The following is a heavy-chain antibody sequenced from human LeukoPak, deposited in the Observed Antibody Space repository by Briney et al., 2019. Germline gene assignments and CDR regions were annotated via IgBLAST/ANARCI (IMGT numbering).Heavy chain of an antibody. Sequence: ASVEVSCKASGYTFTSYGISWVRQAPGQGLEWMGWISTYNGNTNYAQKLQGRVTMTTDTSTSTAYMELRSLRSDDTAVYYCARPYYDSSGAYFDYWGQGTLVTVSS. CDR1: GYTFTSYG. D-gene: IGHD3-22*01. V-gene: IGHV1-18*01. CDR2: ISTYNGNT. J-gene: IGHJ4*02. CDR3: ARPYYDSSGAYFDY.